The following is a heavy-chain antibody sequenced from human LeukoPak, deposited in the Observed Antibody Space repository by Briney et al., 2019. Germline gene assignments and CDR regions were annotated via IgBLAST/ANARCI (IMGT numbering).Heavy chain of an antibody. Sequence: SETLSLTCAVYGGSFSGYYWSWIRQPPGKGLEWIGRIYTSGSTNYNPSLKSRVTISVDTSKNQFSLKLSSVTAADTAVYYCARRAAAGTSSGWKYYYYMDVWGKGTTVTVSS. D-gene: IGHD6-13*01. V-gene: IGHV4-59*10. CDR2: IYTSGST. J-gene: IGHJ6*03. CDR3: ARRAAAGTSSGWKYYYYMDV. CDR1: GGSFSGYY.